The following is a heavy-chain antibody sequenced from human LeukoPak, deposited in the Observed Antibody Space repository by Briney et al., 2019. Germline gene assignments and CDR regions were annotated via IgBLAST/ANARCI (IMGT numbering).Heavy chain of an antibody. CDR1: GFTFSSYG. V-gene: IGHV3-30*18. Sequence: GGSLRPSCAASGFTFSSYGMHWVRQAPGKGLEWVAVISYDGSNKYYADSVKGRFTISRDNSKNTLYLQMNSLRAEDTAVYYCAKGNPDIVVVPAAVHQNWFDPWGQGTLVTVSS. D-gene: IGHD2-2*01. CDR2: ISYDGSNK. CDR3: AKGNPDIVVVPAAVHQNWFDP. J-gene: IGHJ5*02.